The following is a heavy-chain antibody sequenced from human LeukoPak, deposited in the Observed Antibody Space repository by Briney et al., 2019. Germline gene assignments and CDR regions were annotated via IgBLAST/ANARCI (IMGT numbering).Heavy chain of an antibody. J-gene: IGHJ4*02. CDR2: IYHSGST. CDR3: ARDGLGFDTSGFSR. Sequence: SETLSLTCRVSDYYINNGYYWGWIRQAPGKGLEWIATIYHSGSTYYNPSLQSRVTISLDTSKNQFSLKLRSLTAADTAVYFCARDGLGFDTSGFSRWGQGTLVTVSS. V-gene: IGHV4-38-2*02. CDR1: DYYINNGYY. D-gene: IGHD3-3*01.